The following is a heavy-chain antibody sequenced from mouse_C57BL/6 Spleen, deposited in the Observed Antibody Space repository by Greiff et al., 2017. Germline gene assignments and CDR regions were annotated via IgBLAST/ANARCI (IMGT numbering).Heavy chain of an antibody. V-gene: IGHV1-9*01. CDR1: GYTFTGYW. J-gene: IGHJ2*01. D-gene: IGHD1-1*01. CDR3: SPITPLGYVYFDY. CDR2: ILPGSSST. Sequence: QVQLQQSGAVLVKPGASVKLSCQATGYTFTGYWIEWVKQRPGQGLEWMGAILPGSSSTSYNEKFKGKAKLTADTSSNPAYTQLSILTTEDSAGYYCSPITPLGYVYFDYWGQGPTLTVSS.